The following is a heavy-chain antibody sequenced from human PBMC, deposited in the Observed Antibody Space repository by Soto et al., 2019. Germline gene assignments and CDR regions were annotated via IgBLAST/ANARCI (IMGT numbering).Heavy chain of an antibody. J-gene: IGHJ3*01. CDR3: VAELYSGGGCCSFDF. D-gene: IGHD2-21*02. CDR2: IIVASGRT. Sequence: SVKVSCKASGFTFTNSAVQWVRQARGQRLEWIGWIIVASGRTNYAREVQERVTISRDTSTSTAYMELSGLRSEDTAVYYCVAELYSGGGCCSFDFWGQGTMVTVSS. V-gene: IGHV1-58*01. CDR1: GFTFTNSA.